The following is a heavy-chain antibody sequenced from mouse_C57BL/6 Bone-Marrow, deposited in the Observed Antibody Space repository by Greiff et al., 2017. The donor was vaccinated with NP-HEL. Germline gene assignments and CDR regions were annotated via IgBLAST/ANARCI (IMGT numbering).Heavy chain of an antibody. D-gene: IGHD1-1*01. CDR3: ARTRAYGYGSSPWFAY. CDR1: GYTFTSYW. V-gene: IGHV1-72*01. CDR2: IDPNSGGT. J-gene: IGHJ3*01. Sequence: QVQLQQPGAELVKPGASVKLSCKASGYTFTSYWMHWVKQRPGRGLEWIGRIDPNSGGTKYNEKFKSKATLTVDEPSSTAYMQLSSLTSEDSAVYYCARTRAYGYGSSPWFAYWGQGTLVTVSA.